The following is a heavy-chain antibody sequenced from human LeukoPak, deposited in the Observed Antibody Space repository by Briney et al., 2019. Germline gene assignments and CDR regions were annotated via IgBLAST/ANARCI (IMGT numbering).Heavy chain of an antibody. D-gene: IGHD5-12*01. J-gene: IGHJ4*02. CDR1: GLTFSNAW. V-gene: IGHV3-21*01. Sequence: PGGSLRLSCAASGLTFSNAWMSWVRQAPGKGLEWVSSISSTSSYIYYADSVKGRFTISRDNAKNSLYLRMSSLRAEDTAVYYCATAGNSDYDLDYWGQGTLVTVSS. CDR2: ISSTSSYI. CDR3: ATAGNSDYDLDY.